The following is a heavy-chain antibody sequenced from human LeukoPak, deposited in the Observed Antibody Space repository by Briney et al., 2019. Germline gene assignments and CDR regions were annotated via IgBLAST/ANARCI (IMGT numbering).Heavy chain of an antibody. D-gene: IGHD3-3*01. CDR2: INGAGSST. V-gene: IGHV3-74*01. Sequence: GRSLRLSCAASGFTFSDYWMHWVRQAPGKGLVWVSRINGAGSSTSYADPVKGRFTISRDNAKNTLYLQMNNLRAEDTAVYFCTNEKTIPLDYWGWGPRVTVSA. J-gene: IGHJ4*02. CDR3: TNEKTIPLDY. CDR1: GFTFSDYW.